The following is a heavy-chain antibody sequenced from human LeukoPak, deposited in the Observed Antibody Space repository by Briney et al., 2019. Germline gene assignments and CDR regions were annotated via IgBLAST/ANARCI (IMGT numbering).Heavy chain of an antibody. CDR3: ARDRPYVSGYYSGSVGCYFDY. CDR2: IYTSGST. CDR1: DDSISSGGYY. D-gene: IGHD3-22*01. J-gene: IGHJ4*02. Sequence: SETLSLTCTVSDDSISSGGYYWSWVRQPAGKGLEWIGHIYTSGSTDYNPSLKSRVTISVDTSKNQFSLKLTSVTAADTAVYYCARDRPYVSGYYSGSVGCYFDYWGQGILVTVSS. V-gene: IGHV4-61*09.